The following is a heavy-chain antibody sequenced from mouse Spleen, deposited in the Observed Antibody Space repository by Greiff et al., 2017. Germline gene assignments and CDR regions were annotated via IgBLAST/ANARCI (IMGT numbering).Heavy chain of an antibody. CDR1: GFTFSSYA. J-gene: IGHJ3*01. D-gene: IGHD2-4*01. CDR3: AGAPTSTMITPFAY. Sequence: EVKLVESGGGLVKPGGSLKLSCAASGFTFSSYAMSWVRQTPEKRLEWVATISSGGSYTYYPDSVKGRFTISRDNAKNTLYLQMSSLRSEDTAMYYCAGAPTSTMITPFAYWGQGTLVTVSA. V-gene: IGHV5-9-1*01. CDR2: ISSGGSYT.